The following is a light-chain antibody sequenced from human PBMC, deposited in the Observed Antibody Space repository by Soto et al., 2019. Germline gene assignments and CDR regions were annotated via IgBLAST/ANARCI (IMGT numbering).Light chain of an antibody. Sequence: EIVMTQTQATLSLPPGERATLSCRASQSVSSSYLAWYQQKPGQAPRLLIYGASSRATGIPDRFSGSGSGTDFTLTISRLEPEDFAVYYCQQYGSSLWTFGQGTKVDIK. CDR1: QSVSSSY. V-gene: IGKV3-20*01. CDR3: QQYGSSLWT. CDR2: GAS. J-gene: IGKJ1*01.